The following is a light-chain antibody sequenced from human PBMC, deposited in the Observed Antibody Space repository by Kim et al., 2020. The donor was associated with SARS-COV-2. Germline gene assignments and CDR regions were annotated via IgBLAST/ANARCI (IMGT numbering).Light chain of an antibody. Sequence: SSELPQDPAVSVALGQTVRITCQGDSLRSYYASWYQQKPGQAPVLVIYGKNNRPSGIPDRFSGSSSGNTASLTITGAQAEDEADYYCNSRDSRGNPFVFG. CDR2: GKN. CDR3: NSRDSRGNPFV. CDR1: SLRSYY. J-gene: IGLJ3*02. V-gene: IGLV3-19*01.